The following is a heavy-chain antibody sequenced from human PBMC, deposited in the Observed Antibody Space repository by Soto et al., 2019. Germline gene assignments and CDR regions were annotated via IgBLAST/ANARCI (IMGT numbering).Heavy chain of an antibody. V-gene: IGHV3-30*18. J-gene: IGHJ4*02. D-gene: IGHD2-15*01. Sequence: QVQLVESGGGVVQPGRSLRLSCAASGFTFSTYGMHWVHQAPGKGLEWVAVISYDGSNKYYADSVKGRFTISRDNSKNTLFLQMNSLRAEDTAVYYCAKELGEYCTGGSCYYFDYWGQGTLVTVSS. CDR3: AKELGEYCTGGSCYYFDY. CDR1: GFTFSTYG. CDR2: ISYDGSNK.